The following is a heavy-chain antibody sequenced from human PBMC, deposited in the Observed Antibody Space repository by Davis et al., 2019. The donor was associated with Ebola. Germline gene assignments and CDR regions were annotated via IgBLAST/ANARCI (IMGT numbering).Heavy chain of an antibody. D-gene: IGHD2-15*01. J-gene: IGHJ4*02. CDR3: ATFVLGYCSGGSCYNYFDD. CDR1: GGSVSSYY. Sequence: MPSETPSLTCTVSGGSVSSYYWSWIRQSPGKGLEWIGYIYYSGTTSYNPSLKSRVSISVDTSKNQFSLRLRSVTAADTAVYYCATFVLGYCSGGSCYNYFDDWGQGTLVTVSS. V-gene: IGHV4-59*02. CDR2: IYYSGTT.